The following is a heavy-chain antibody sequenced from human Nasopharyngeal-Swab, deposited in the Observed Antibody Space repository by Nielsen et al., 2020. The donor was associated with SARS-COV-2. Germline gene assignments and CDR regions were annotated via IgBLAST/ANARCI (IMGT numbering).Heavy chain of an antibody. J-gene: IGHJ6*02. CDR1: GGSISSSSYY. D-gene: IGHD6-13*01. Sequence: GSLRLSCTVSGGSISSSSYYWGWIRQPPGKGLEWIGSIYYSGSTYYNPSLKSRVTMSVDTSKNQFSLKLSSVTAADTAVYYCARDIAAAGEAYYYYGMDVWGQGTTVTVSS. CDR2: IYYSGST. V-gene: IGHV4-39*07. CDR3: ARDIAAAGEAYYYYGMDV.